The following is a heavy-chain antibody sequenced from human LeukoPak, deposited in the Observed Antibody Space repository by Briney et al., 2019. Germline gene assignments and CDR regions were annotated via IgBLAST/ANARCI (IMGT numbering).Heavy chain of an antibody. Sequence: SETLSLTCTVSGGPISSYYWSWIRQPPGKGLEWIGYIYYSGSTNYNPSLKSRVTISVDTSKNQFSLKLSSVTAADTAVYYCAARGSGDDYWGQGTLVTVSS. CDR2: IYYSGST. J-gene: IGHJ4*02. D-gene: IGHD1-14*01. CDR3: AARGSGDDY. V-gene: IGHV4-59*01. CDR1: GGPISSYY.